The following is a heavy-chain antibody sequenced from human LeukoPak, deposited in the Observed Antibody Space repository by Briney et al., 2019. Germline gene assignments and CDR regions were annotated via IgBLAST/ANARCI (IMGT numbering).Heavy chain of an antibody. CDR2: IYYSGST. V-gene: IGHV4-59*01. CDR1: GGSISSYY. Sequence: SETLSLTCTVSGGSISSYYWSWIRQPPGKGLEWIGYIYYSGSTNYNPSLKSRVTISVDTSKNQFSPKLSSVTAADTAVYYCARVGYSNYGDAFDIWGQGTMVTVSS. CDR3: ARVGYSNYGDAFDI. D-gene: IGHD4-11*01. J-gene: IGHJ3*02.